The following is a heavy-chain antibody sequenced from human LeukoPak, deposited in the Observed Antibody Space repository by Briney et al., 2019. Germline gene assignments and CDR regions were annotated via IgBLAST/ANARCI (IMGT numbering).Heavy chain of an antibody. Sequence: QPGGSLRLSCAASGFTFSSYSMNWVRQAPGKGLEWDSYISSSSTIYYADSVKGRFTISRDNAKNSLYPQMNSLRAEDTAVYYCARSLGSGGSCYLCYYYYYMDVWGKGTTVTVPS. D-gene: IGHD2-15*01. J-gene: IGHJ6*03. V-gene: IGHV3-48*01. CDR2: ISSSSTI. CDR3: ARSLGSGGSCYLCYYYYYMDV. CDR1: GFTFSSYS.